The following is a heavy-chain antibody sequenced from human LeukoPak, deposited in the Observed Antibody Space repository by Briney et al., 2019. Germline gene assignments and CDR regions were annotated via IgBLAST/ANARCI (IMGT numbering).Heavy chain of an antibody. CDR3: ARDNMVRGVLSFDP. D-gene: IGHD3-10*01. Sequence: GASVKVSCKASGGTFSSYAISWVRQAPGQGLEWMGGIIPIFGTANYAQKLQGRVTITADKSTSTAYMELSSLRSEDTAVYYCARDNMVRGVLSFDPWGQGTLVTVSS. CDR1: GGTFSSYA. J-gene: IGHJ5*02. CDR2: IIPIFGTA. V-gene: IGHV1-69*06.